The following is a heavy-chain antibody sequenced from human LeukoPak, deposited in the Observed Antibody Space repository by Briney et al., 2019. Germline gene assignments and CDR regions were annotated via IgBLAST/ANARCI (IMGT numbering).Heavy chain of an antibody. CDR1: GYSISSGFY. Sequence: SETLSLTCAVSGYSISSGFYWGWIRQPPGKGLEWVGSIYHSGSTFYNPSLKRRVTISVDTSKNQFSLRLRSLTAADTAVYYCARRKITIFGVAPFDPWGQGTLVTVSS. D-gene: IGHD3-3*01. V-gene: IGHV4-38-2*01. CDR2: IYHSGST. CDR3: ARRKITIFGVAPFDP. J-gene: IGHJ5*02.